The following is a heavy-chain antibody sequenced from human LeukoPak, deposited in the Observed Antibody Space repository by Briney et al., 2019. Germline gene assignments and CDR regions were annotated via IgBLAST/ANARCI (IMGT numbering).Heavy chain of an antibody. D-gene: IGHD2-15*01. Sequence: PGGSLRLSCTASGFTFCSYSMNWVRQAPGQGLEWVSYISSSSSTIYYADSVKGRFTISRDNAKNSLYLQMNSLRAEDTAVYYCARGSGGSCSDFDYWGQGTLVTVSS. CDR3: ARGSGGSCSDFDY. CDR1: GFTFCSYS. J-gene: IGHJ4*02. V-gene: IGHV3-48*01. CDR2: ISSSSSTI.